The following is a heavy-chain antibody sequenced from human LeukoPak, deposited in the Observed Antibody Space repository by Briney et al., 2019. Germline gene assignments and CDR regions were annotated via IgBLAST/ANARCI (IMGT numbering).Heavy chain of an antibody. CDR1: GFTFDDYG. V-gene: IGHV3-20*04. J-gene: IGHJ4*02. D-gene: IGHD3-10*01. CDR3: ARIVGRDYYGSGSYNYFDY. CDR2: INWNGGST. Sequence: AGGSLRLSCAASGFTFDDYGMSWVRQAPGKGLEWVSGINWNGGSTGYADSVKGRFTISRDNAKNSLYLQMNSLRAEDTALYYCARIVGRDYYGSGSYNYFDYWGQGTLVTVSS.